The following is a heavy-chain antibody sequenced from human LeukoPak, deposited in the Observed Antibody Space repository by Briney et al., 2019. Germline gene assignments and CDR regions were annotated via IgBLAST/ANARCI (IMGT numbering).Heavy chain of an antibody. V-gene: IGHV3-7*04. CDR3: ARHGRSSTYSQLDY. J-gene: IGHJ4*02. Sequence: GGSLRLSCAASGFTFDDYWMTWVRQAPGKGLEWVANIKEDGSETKYVDSVKGRFTISRDSAKNSLNLQMNSLRVEDTAVYYCARHGRSSTYSQLDYWGQGILVTVSS. D-gene: IGHD2-2*01. CDR1: GFTFDDYW. CDR2: IKEDGSET.